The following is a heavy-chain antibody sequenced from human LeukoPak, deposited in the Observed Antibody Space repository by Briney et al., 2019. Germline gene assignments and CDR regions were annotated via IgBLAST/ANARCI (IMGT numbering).Heavy chain of an antibody. Sequence: GGSLRLSCAASGFTFSSYAMSWVRQAPGKGLEWVSAISGSGGSTYYADSVKGRFTISRDNSKNTLYLQMNSLRAEVTAVYYCAKDDPVWIAARPGYFDYWGQGTLVTVSS. J-gene: IGHJ4*02. CDR2: ISGSGGST. D-gene: IGHD6-6*01. CDR3: AKDDPVWIAARPGYFDY. V-gene: IGHV3-23*01. CDR1: GFTFSSYA.